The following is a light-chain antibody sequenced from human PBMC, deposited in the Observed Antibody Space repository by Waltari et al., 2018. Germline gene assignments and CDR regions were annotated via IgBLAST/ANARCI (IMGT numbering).Light chain of an antibody. CDR3: QLYATYPRT. CDR2: RAS. V-gene: IGKV1-5*03. CDR1: QSFSNA. Sequence: DIQMTQSPSTLSASVGDRVTITCRASQSFSNALAWYQQKPGKAPKLLIYRASTLEIGVPSRFSGSGSGKDFILTISSLQPDDFATYYCQLYATYPRTFAQGTKVEVK. J-gene: IGKJ1*01.